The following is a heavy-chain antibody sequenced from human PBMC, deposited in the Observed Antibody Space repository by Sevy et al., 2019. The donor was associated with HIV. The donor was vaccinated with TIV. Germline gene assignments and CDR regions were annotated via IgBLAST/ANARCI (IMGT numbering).Heavy chain of an antibody. CDR3: AHSRREESCGGGSCYFFDY. J-gene: IGHJ4*02. CDR2: IYWDNDE. CDR1: GFSLRTDGVG. V-gene: IGHV2-5*02. Sequence: SGPTLVKPTQTLTLTCTFSGFSLRTDGVGVGWIRQPPGKALEWLALIYWDNDERYSPSLKSRLILTKDTSKDQVVLNLTNVDPVDTATYYCAHSRREESCGGGSCYFFDYWGQGTLVTVSS. D-gene: IGHD2-15*01.